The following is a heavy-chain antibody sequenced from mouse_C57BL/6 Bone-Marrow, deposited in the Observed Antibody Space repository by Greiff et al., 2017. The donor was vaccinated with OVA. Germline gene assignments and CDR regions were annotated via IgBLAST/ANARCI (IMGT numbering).Heavy chain of an antibody. Sequence: QVQLQQSGAELMKPGASVKLSCKAPGYTFTGYWIEWVKQRPGHGLEWIGEILPGSGSTNYNEKFKGKATFTADTSSNTAYMQLSSLTTEDSAIYYCARRDYYGSSAYWYFDVWGTGTTVTVSS. CDR2: ILPGSGST. CDR3: ARRDYYGSSAYWYFDV. CDR1: GYTFTGYW. V-gene: IGHV1-9*01. D-gene: IGHD1-1*01. J-gene: IGHJ1*03.